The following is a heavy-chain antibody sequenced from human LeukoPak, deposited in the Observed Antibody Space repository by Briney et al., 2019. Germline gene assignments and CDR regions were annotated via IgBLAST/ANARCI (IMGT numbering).Heavy chain of an antibody. CDR1: GGSFSGYY. CDR2: INHSGST. D-gene: IGHD3-3*01. Sequence: SETLSLTCAVYGGSFSGYYWSWIRQPPGTGLEWIGEINHSGSTNYNPSLKSRVTISVDTSKNQFSLKLSSVTAADTAVYYCARHSTFFGVVIIKGRVRGPFDYWGQGTLVTVSS. V-gene: IGHV4-34*01. J-gene: IGHJ4*02. CDR3: ARHSTFFGVVIIKGRVRGPFDY.